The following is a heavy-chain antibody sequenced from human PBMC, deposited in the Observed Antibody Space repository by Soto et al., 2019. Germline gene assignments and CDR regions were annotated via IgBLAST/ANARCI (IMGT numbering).Heavy chain of an antibody. J-gene: IGHJ5*02. CDR2: INHSGST. CDR3: ARVLYSSSSRDWFDP. D-gene: IGHD6-6*01. V-gene: IGHV4-34*01. Sequence: AGTLTPTFSVYGVSFSTYYWTWFRKSQGKGLEWIGEINHSGSTNYNPSLKSRVTISVDTSKNQFSLKLSSVTAADTAVYYCARVLYSSSSRDWFDPWGQGTLVTVSS. CDR1: GVSFSTYY.